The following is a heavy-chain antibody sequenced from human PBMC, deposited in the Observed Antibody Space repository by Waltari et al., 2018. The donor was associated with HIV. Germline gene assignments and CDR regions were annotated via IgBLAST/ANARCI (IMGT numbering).Heavy chain of an antibody. Sequence: EVQLVESGGGLIQPGGSLRLSCAVSGFSFGRNYMSWFRQAPGKGLEWVSVMYSGGSTDYSDSAKGRFTISRDESKNTLYLQMNSLRAEDTAVYYCARDRGSSPNDAFDIWGQGTMVTVSS. J-gene: IGHJ3*02. CDR3: ARDRGSSPNDAFDI. D-gene: IGHD6-6*01. V-gene: IGHV3-53*01. CDR1: GFSFGRNY. CDR2: MYSGGST.